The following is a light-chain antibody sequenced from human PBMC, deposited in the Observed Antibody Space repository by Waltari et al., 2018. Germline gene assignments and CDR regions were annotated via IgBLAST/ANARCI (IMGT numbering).Light chain of an antibody. Sequence: DIQMTQSPSTLSASVGDRVSITCRASQSISICFAWYQQRSGKAPKLLISKSSSLESGVPSRFSGSGSGTEFTLTITNLHPDDFATYYCQHYDNYPVAFGQGTKLEIK. CDR1: QSISIC. CDR2: KSS. CDR3: QHYDNYPVA. V-gene: IGKV1-5*03. J-gene: IGKJ2*01.